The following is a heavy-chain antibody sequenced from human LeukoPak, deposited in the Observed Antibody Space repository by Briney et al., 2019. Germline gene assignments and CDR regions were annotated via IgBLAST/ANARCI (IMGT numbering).Heavy chain of an antibody. CDR1: GFTFDDYA. Sequence: GGSLRLSCAASGFTFDDYAMHWVRQAPGKGLEWVSGISWNSGSIGYADSVKGRFTISRDNSKNTLYLQMNSLRAEDTAVYYCARDPLGYCSGGSCRGYYYYYYMDVWGKGTTVTVSS. CDR3: ARDPLGYCSGGSCRGYYYYYYMDV. D-gene: IGHD2-15*01. V-gene: IGHV3-9*01. J-gene: IGHJ6*03. CDR2: ISWNSGSI.